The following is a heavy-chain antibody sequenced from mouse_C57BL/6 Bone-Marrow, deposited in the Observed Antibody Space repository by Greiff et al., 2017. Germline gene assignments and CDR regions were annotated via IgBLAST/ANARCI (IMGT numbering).Heavy chain of an antibody. CDR3: ARGHYYGRDY. J-gene: IGHJ2*01. D-gene: IGHD1-1*01. V-gene: IGHV1-81*01. CDR1: GYTFTSYG. CDR2: IYPRSGNT. Sequence: LQESGAELARPGASVKLSCKASGYTFTSYGISWVKQRTGQGLEWIGEIYPRSGNTYYNEKFKGKATLTADKSSSTAYMELRSLTSEDSAVYFCARGHYYGRDYWGQGTTLTVSS.